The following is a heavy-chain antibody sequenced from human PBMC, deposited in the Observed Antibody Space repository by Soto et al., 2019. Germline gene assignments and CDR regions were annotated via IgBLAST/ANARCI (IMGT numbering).Heavy chain of an antibody. J-gene: IGHJ4*02. V-gene: IGHV4-39*01. CDR1: GGSISSSSYY. D-gene: IGHD6-19*01. CDR2: IYYSGST. Sequence: SETLSLTCTVSGGSISSSSYYWGWIRQPPGKGLEWIGSIYYSGSTYYNPSLKSRVTISVDTSKNQFSLKLSSVTAADMAVYYCARKGTVAALFDYWGQGTLVTVSS. CDR3: ARKGTVAALFDY.